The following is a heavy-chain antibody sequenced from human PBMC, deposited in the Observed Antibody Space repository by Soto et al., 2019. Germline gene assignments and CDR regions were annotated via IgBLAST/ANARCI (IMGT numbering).Heavy chain of an antibody. J-gene: IGHJ4*02. CDR1: GFTFSSYS. CDR3: AREVRDTAEADFDY. Sequence: EVQLVESGGGLVQPGGSLRLSCAASGFTFSSYSMNWVRQAPGKGLEWLSYISSSISTMHYADSVKGRFTISRDNAKNSLYLQINSLRDEDTAVYYCAREVRDTAEADFDYWGQGTLVTVSS. V-gene: IGHV3-48*02. CDR2: ISSSISTM. D-gene: IGHD5-18*01.